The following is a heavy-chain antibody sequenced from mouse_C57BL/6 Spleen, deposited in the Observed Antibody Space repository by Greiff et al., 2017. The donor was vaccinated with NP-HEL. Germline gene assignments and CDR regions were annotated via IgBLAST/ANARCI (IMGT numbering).Heavy chain of an antibody. D-gene: IGHD1-1*02. CDR1: GFTFSSYT. CDR2: ISGGGGNT. Sequence: EVQGVESGGGLVKPGGSLKLSCAASGFTFSSYTMSWVRQTPEKRLEWVATISGGGGNTYYPDSVKGRFTISRDNAKNTLYLQMSSLRSEDTALYYCARRRAYGYAMDYWGQGTSVTVSS. CDR3: ARRRAYGYAMDY. J-gene: IGHJ4*01. V-gene: IGHV5-9*01.